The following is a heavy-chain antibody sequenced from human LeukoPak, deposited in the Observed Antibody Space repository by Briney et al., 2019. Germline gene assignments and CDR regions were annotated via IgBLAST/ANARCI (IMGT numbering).Heavy chain of an antibody. Sequence: SETLSLTCAVYGGSFSGYYWSWIRQPPGKGLEWIGSIYYSGSTNYNPSLKSRVTISVDTSKNQFSLKLSSVTAADTAVYYCARVIHPYYYDSSGPPYYFDYWGRGTLVTVSS. CDR3: ARVIHPYYYDSSGPPYYFDY. CDR1: GGSFSGYY. V-gene: IGHV4-59*01. J-gene: IGHJ4*02. D-gene: IGHD3-22*01. CDR2: IYYSGST.